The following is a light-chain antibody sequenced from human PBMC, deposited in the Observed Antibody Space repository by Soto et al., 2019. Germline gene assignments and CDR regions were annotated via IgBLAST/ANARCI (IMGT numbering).Light chain of an antibody. CDR3: QSYDNRLSAVV. J-gene: IGLJ2*01. CDR2: DNS. Sequence: QSVLTQPPSVSGAPGQRVTISCTGNSSNIGAGFDVHWYQQLPGTAPKLLIYDNSNRPSGVPDRFSGSKSGTSASLAITGLQAEDGTDYYCQSYDNRLSAVVFGGGTQLTVL. V-gene: IGLV1-40*01. CDR1: SSNIGAGFD.